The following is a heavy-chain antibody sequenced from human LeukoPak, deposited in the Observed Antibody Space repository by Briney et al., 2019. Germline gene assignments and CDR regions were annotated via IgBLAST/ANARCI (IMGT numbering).Heavy chain of an antibody. CDR2: IIPIFGTA. CDR1: GYTFTSYG. V-gene: IGHV1-69*05. J-gene: IGHJ4*02. CDR3: ATAMVRGVITEFDY. D-gene: IGHD3-10*01. Sequence: ASVKVSCKASGYTFTSYGISWVRQAPGQGLEWMGGIIPIFGTANYAQKFQGRVTITTDESTSTAYMELSSLRSEDTAVYYCATAMVRGVITEFDYWGQGTLVTVSS.